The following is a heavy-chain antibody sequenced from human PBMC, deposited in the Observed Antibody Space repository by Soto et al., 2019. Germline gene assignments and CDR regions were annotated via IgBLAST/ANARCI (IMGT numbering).Heavy chain of an antibody. Sequence: QVQLVESGGGVVQPGRSLRLSSAASGFTFSNHGMHWVRQAPGKGLEWVAVIPDDGINKYYADSVKGRFTISRDNFKISQDLKLNSLRAEHTAVSYCAKGVQDSGITLFGVPYISVSLDVWGQGSPVTVSA. CDR1: GFTFSNHG. J-gene: IGHJ6*01. D-gene: IGHD3-3*01. CDR3: AKGVQDSGITLFGVPYISVSLDV. V-gene: IGHV3-30*18. CDR2: IPDDGINK.